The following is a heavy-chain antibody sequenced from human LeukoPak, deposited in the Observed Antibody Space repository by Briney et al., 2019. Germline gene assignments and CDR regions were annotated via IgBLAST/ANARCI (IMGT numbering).Heavy chain of an antibody. J-gene: IGHJ4*02. V-gene: IGHV3-23*01. D-gene: IGHD3-3*01. Sequence: GGSLRLSCAASGFTFSSYAMSWVRQAPGKGLEWVSAISGSGGSTYYADSVKGRFTISRDNSKNTLYLQVNSLRAEDTAVYYCAKPDDFWSGYPDYWGQGTLVTVSS. CDR3: AKPDDFWSGYPDY. CDR2: ISGSGGST. CDR1: GFTFSSYA.